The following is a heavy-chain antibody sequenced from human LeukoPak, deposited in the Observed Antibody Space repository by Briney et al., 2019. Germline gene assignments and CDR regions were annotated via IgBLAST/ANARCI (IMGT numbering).Heavy chain of an antibody. J-gene: IGHJ2*01. Sequence: SETLSLTCNVSGGSFSSYYWNWIRQPPGKGLEWIGYIYYSGNTNYNPSLKSRVTISVDTSKTQFSLRLSSVTAADTAVYYCATSYCGGDCYYPSWYFDAWGRGILVTVSS. V-gene: IGHV4-59*01. CDR2: IYYSGNT. CDR1: GGSFSSYY. D-gene: IGHD2-21*02. CDR3: ATSYCGGDCYYPSWYFDA.